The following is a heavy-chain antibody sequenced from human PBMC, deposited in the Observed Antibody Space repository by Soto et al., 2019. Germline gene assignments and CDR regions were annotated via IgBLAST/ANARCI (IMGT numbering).Heavy chain of an antibody. Sequence: EVQLVESGGGLVKPGGSLRLSCAASGFTFSSYSMNWVRQAPGKGLEWVSSISSSSSYIYYADSVKGRFTISRDNAKNSLYLQMNSLRAEDTAVYYCARDDYPTQGYDSSGPGDYGMDVWGQGTTVTVSS. J-gene: IGHJ6*02. V-gene: IGHV3-21*01. D-gene: IGHD3-22*01. CDR1: GFTFSSYS. CDR2: ISSSSSYI. CDR3: ARDDYPTQGYDSSGPGDYGMDV.